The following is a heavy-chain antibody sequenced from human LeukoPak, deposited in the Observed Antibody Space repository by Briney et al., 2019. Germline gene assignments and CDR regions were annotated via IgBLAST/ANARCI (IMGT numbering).Heavy chain of an antibody. V-gene: IGHV4-4*07. CDR2: IYTCGRT. J-gene: IGHJ5*02. CDR1: GGSISNYY. D-gene: IGHD3-16*01. CDR3: ARGGRFPES. Sequence: SETLSLTCPVSGGSISNYYWSWIRQPADNGLEWIGRIYTCGRTNYNPSLKSRVTMSVDTSKNQFSLKLTSVTAADTAVYYCARGGRFPESWGQGTLVTVSS.